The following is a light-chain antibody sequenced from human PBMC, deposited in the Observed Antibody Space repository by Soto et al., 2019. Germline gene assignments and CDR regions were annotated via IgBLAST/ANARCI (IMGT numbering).Light chain of an antibody. CDR3: QQYNTFSPT. V-gene: IGKV1-5*03. J-gene: IGKJ1*01. CDR2: KAS. CDR1: QSISSW. Sequence: DIQMTQSPSTLSAFPGDRVTITCGASQSISSWLAWYQQKPGKAPKLLIYKASSLESGVPSRFSGSGSGTEFTLTISSLQPDDFATYYCQQYNTFSPTFGRGTKVDI.